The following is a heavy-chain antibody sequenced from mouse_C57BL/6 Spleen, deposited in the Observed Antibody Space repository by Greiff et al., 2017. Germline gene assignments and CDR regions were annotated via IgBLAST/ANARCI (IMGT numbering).Heavy chain of an antibody. V-gene: IGHV1-52*01. CDR1: GYTFTSSW. CDR3: ARVRRGYDAIDY. CDR2: IDPSDSET. J-gene: IGHJ4*01. D-gene: IGHD2-14*01. Sequence: QVQLQQPGAELVRPGSSVKLSCQASGYTFTSSWMHWVKQRPIQGLEWLGTIDPSDSETHYNQKFKDKATLTVDKSSSTAYMQLSSLTSEDSAVYYCARVRRGYDAIDYWGQGTSVTGSS.